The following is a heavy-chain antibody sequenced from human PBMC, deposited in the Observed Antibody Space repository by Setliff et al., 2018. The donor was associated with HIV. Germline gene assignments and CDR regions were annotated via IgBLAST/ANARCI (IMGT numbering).Heavy chain of an antibody. D-gene: IGHD1-26*01. CDR3: AVASIVSTARWNH. Sequence: ASVKVSCKASGYSSSGYYLHWVRRAPGQGLEWMGWINPNSGATNYAQNFQGRVTMTRDTSISTAYMGLSSLTSDDTAVYYCAVASIVSTARWNHWGRGTLVTVSS. CDR1: GYSSSGYY. V-gene: IGHV1-2*02. J-gene: IGHJ5*02. CDR2: INPNSGAT.